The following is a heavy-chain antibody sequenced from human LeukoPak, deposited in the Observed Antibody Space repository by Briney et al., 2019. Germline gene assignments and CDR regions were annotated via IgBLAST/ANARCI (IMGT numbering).Heavy chain of an antibody. D-gene: IGHD4-23*01. J-gene: IGHJ4*02. CDR3: AREFSVAHPHLDY. CDR2: INPNSGGT. V-gene: IGHV1-2*02. Sequence: GASVKVCCKASGYTFTCYYMHWVRQAPGQGLEWMGWINPNSGGTNYAQKFQGRVTMTRDTSISTAYMELSRLRSDDTAVYYCAREFSVAHPHLDYWGQGTLVTVSS. CDR1: GYTFTCYY.